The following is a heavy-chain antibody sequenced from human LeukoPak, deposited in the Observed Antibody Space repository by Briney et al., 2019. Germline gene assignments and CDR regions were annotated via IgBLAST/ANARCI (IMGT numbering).Heavy chain of an antibody. CDR1: GFTFSSYE. CDR3: AELGITMIGGV. J-gene: IGHJ6*04. V-gene: IGHV3-48*03. CDR2: ISRSCSTI. D-gene: IGHD3-10*02. Sequence: PGGSLRLSCAASGFTFSSYEMNWVRQAPGKGLERVSYISRSCSTIYYADSVKGRFTISRDHAKNSLYLQMNSLRAEDTAVYYCAELGITMIGGVWGKGTTVTISS.